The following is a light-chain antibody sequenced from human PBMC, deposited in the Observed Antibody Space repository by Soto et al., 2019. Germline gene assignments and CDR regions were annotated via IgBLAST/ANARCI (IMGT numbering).Light chain of an antibody. CDR3: QQYGTSPFT. J-gene: IGKJ3*01. Sequence: EIVLTQSPGTLSLSPGERATLSCRASQSVSSNYLTWYQQKPGQAPRLLIYGASSMATGLPDRFSGSGSGTDFTLSISRLEPEDFAVYYCQQYGTSPFTFGPGTKVDIK. CDR1: QSVSSNY. CDR2: GAS. V-gene: IGKV3-20*01.